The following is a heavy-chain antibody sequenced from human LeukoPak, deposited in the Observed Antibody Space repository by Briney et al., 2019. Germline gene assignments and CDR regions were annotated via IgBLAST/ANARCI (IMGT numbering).Heavy chain of an antibody. D-gene: IGHD2-2*01. J-gene: IGHJ5*02. Sequence: SVKVSCKASGGTFSSYAISWVRQAPGQGLEWMGGIIPIFGTANYAQKFQGRVTITADESTSTAYMELSSLRSEDTAVYYCARDGGYCRSTSCQPHNWFDPWGQGTLVTVSS. CDR3: ARDGGYCRSTSCQPHNWFDP. V-gene: IGHV1-69*01. CDR2: IIPIFGTA. CDR1: GGTFSSYA.